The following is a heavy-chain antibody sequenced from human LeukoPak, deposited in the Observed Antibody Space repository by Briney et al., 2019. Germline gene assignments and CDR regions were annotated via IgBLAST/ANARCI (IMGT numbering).Heavy chain of an antibody. CDR3: ARDRVGATTELFDY. V-gene: IGHV4-4*07. CDR2: IYTSGST. J-gene: IGHJ4*02. CDR1: GGSISSYY. Sequence: SETLSLPCPVSGGSISSYYWSWIRQPAGKGLEWIGRIYTSGSTNYNPSLKSRVTMSVDTSKNQFSLKLSSVTAADTAVYYCARDRVGATTELFDYWGQGTLVTVSS. D-gene: IGHD1-26*01.